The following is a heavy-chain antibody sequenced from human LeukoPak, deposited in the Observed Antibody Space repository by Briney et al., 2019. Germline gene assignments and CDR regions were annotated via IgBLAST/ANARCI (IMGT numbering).Heavy chain of an antibody. V-gene: IGHV3-7*01. CDR3: ATHPFWSGYHNPYYYYYMDV. D-gene: IGHD3-3*01. Sequence: GGSLRLSCAASGFTFSSYGMSWVRQAPGKGLEWVSNIKQDGSEKYYVDSVKGRFTISRDNAKNSLYLQMNSLRAEDTAVYYCATHPFWSGYHNPYYYYYMDVWGKGTTVTVSS. CDR1: GFTFSSYG. J-gene: IGHJ6*03. CDR2: IKQDGSEK.